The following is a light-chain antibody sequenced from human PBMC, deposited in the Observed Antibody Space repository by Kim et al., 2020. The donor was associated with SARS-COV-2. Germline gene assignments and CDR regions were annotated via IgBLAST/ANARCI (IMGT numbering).Light chain of an antibody. V-gene: IGLV2-11*03. J-gene: IGLJ3*02. CDR1: SSVVSGYKH. CDR3: CSYAGSSSLV. CDR2: GDT. Sequence: QASSSPYSRPSSVVSGYKHVSWYQPHPGTAPKLMTYGDTERPSGVPVRFSVSKSCNTASLTISGLQAEDEADYYCCSYAGSSSLVFGGGTQLTVL.